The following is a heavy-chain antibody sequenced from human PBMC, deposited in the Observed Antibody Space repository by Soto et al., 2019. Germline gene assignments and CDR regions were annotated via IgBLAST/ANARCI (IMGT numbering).Heavy chain of an antibody. CDR3: ARVMIAAAGRPSGLPDY. CDR1: GGTFSSYA. D-gene: IGHD6-13*01. J-gene: IGHJ4*02. CDR2: IIPIFGTA. Sequence: QVQLVQSGAEVKKPGSSVKVSCTASGGTFSSYAISWVRQAPGQGLEWMGGIIPIFGTANYAQKFQGRVTITADESTSTAYMELSSLRSEDTAVYYCARVMIAAAGRPSGLPDYWGQGTLVTVSS. V-gene: IGHV1-69*12.